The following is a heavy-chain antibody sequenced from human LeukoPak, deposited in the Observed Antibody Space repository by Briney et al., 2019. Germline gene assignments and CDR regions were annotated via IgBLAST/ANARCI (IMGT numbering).Heavy chain of an antibody. CDR1: GYSIGTCDF. CDR3: AKHTDRSGSSCYQGGSSSPYNWFDH. Sequence: SGTLSLTCAGSGYSIGTCDFWALFRLPPGKGREWIAIIRHTGSILYKPSVMRRVAISVDIPRNSICLKVNSVTAADTAIYSCAKHTDRSGSSCYQGGSSSPYNWFDHWGQGTLVSVSS. CDR2: IRHTGSI. V-gene: IGHV4-38-2*01. J-gene: IGHJ5*02. D-gene: IGHD2-2*01.